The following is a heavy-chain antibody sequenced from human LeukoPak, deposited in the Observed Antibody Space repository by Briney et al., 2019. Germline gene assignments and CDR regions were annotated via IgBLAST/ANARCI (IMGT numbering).Heavy chain of an antibody. D-gene: IGHD3-3*01. J-gene: IGHJ6*02. CDR3: ARGRRLTIFGVVIPPGYYGMDV. Sequence: PSETLSLTCAVYGGSFSGYYWSWIRQPPGKGLEWIGEINHSGSTNYNPSLKSRVTISVDTSKNQFSLKLSSVTAADTAVYYWARGRRLTIFGVVIPPGYYGMDVWGQGTTVTVSS. CDR1: GGSFSGYY. V-gene: IGHV4-34*01. CDR2: INHSGST.